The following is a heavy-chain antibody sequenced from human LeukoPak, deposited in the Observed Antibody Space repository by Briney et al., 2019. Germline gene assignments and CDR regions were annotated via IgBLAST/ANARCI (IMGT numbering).Heavy chain of an antibody. J-gene: IGHJ5*02. CDR1: GYTFTGYY. CDR2: INPNSGGT. D-gene: IGHD2-2*01. CDR3: ARDGGWYQLLWWFDP. Sequence: ASVKVSCKASGYTFTGYYMHWLRQAPGQGPEWMGWINPNSGGTNYAQKFQGRVTMTEDTSISTAYMELSRLRSDDTAVYYCARDGGWYQLLWWFDPWGQGTLVTVSS. V-gene: IGHV1-2*02.